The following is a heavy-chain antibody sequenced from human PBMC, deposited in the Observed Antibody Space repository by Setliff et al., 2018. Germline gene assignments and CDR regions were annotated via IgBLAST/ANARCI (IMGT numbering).Heavy chain of an antibody. CDR3: RLWFEETSRDY. Sequence: GGSLRLSCAASGFVVSNNETSWVRQAPEKGLEWVSVTYASGATNYADSGKGRFTISRDNSKNTLYLQMNSLRAEDTAVYYCRLWFEETSRDYWGQGTLVTVSS. CDR1: GFVVSNNE. CDR2: TYASGAT. J-gene: IGHJ4*02. D-gene: IGHD3-10*01. V-gene: IGHV3-53*01.